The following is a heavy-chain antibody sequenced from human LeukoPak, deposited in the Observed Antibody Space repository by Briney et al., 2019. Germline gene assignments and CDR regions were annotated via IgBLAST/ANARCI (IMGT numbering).Heavy chain of an antibody. D-gene: IGHD6-19*01. V-gene: IGHV3-7*01. J-gene: IGHJ4*02. CDR3: ARDQAVASVYREDS. CDR2: IKQDESQK. Sequence: GAFLSLSCAASGFFIRSYWKTWVRQAPGKGLDWFANIKQDESQKYYVDSVKGRFTISRDNAKNSLFLQMNSLRAEDTAVYYCARDQAVASVYREDSWGQGTLVTVSS. CDR1: GFFIRSYW.